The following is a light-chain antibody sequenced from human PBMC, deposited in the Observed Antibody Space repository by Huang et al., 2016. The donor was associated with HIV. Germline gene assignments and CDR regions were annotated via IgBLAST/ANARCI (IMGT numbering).Light chain of an antibody. CDR1: PSVHSY. CDR3: QQRSAWPLT. V-gene: IGKV3-11*01. CDR2: DAS. J-gene: IGKJ4*01. Sequence: EMVLTQSPATLSLSPGERATLSCRASPSVHSYLAWYQQKPGQAPRLLIYDASHRATGIPAMFSGSGSGTDFTLTISNLQSEDFAVYYCQQRSAWPLTFGGGTKVEI.